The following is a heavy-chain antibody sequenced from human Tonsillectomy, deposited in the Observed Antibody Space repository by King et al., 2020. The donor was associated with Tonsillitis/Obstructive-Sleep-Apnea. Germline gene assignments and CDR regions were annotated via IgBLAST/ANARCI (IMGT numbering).Heavy chain of an antibody. J-gene: IGHJ5*02. CDR2: INSDWSST. D-gene: IGHD3-3*01. CDR3: ARSRGGDFWSGYYNWFDP. Sequence: VQLVESGGGLVQPGGSLRLSCAASGFTFRSYWMHLVRPAPGKGLVWVSRINSDWSSTSYADSVKGRFTISRDNAKNTLYLQMNSLRAEDTAVYYCARSRGGDFWSGYYNWFDPWGQGTLVTVSS. CDR1: GFTFRSYW. V-gene: IGHV3-74*01.